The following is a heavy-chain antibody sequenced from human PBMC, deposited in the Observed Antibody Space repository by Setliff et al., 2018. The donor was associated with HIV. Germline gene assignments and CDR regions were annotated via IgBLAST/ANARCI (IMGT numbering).Heavy chain of an antibody. D-gene: IGHD6-13*01. V-gene: IGHV5-51*01. CDR3: ARHLIPGDPRYSSSWYY. J-gene: IGHJ4*02. CDR2: IYPGDSDT. Sequence: PGESLKISCKGSGYSFTSYWIGWVRQMPGKGLEWMGIIYPGDSDTRYSPSFQGQVTLSADKSSSTAYLQWSSLKASDTAMYYCARHLIPGDPRYSSSWYYWGQGTLVTVSS. CDR1: GYSFTSYW.